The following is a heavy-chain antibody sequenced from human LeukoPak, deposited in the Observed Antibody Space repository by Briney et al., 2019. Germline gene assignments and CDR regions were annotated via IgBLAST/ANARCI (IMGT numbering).Heavy chain of an antibody. Sequence: GGSLRLSCAASGFTFDNYGMQWVRQAPGQGLERISGISWDSARIVYADSVKGRFTISRDNTKNSLFLQMNSLRAEDTAVYYCARAWGPEYYFDYWGQGTLVTVSS. CDR2: ISWDSARI. V-gene: IGHV3-9*01. CDR3: ARAWGPEYYFDY. D-gene: IGHD3-16*01. CDR1: GFTFDNYG. J-gene: IGHJ4*02.